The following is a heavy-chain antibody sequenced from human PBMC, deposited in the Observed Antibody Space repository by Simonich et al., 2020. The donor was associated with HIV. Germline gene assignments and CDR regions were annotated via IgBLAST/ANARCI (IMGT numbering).Heavy chain of an antibody. J-gene: IGHJ4*02. Sequence: EVQVVQSGAEVKKPGATVKISCKVSGYSFTDYYMHWVQQAPGRGLEWMGLVDPEDGETILPEKFQGRVTITADTSTDTAYMELGSLRSEDTAVYYCATNPYYFGSGSETYYFDYWGQGTLVTVSS. CDR3: ATNPYYFGSGSETYYFDY. V-gene: IGHV1-69-2*01. CDR2: VDPEDGET. D-gene: IGHD3-10*01. CDR1: GYSFTDYY.